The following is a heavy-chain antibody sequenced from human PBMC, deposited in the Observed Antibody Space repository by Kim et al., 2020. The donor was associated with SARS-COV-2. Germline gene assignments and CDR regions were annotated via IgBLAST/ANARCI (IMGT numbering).Heavy chain of an antibody. D-gene: IGHD1-20*01. V-gene: IGHV3-72*01. Sequence: GGSLRLSCAASGFIFSDYYLDWVRKAPGKGLEWVGRSRDKDNNYPTEFAASVRGRFTISRQISDNSMSLHMEDSQTEDTAISFCSREGGNWNNGDGMDA. J-gene: IGHJ6*01. CDR3: SREGGNWNNGDGMDA. CDR2: SRDKDNNYPT. CDR1: GFIFSDYY.